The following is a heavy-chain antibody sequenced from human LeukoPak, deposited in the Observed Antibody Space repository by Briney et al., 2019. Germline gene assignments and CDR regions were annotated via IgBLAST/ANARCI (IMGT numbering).Heavy chain of an antibody. CDR3: ARVESGCSSTSCYRGAFDY. J-gene: IGHJ4*02. CDR1: GFTFSSYW. D-gene: IGHD2-2*01. Sequence: SGGSLRLSCAASGFTFSSYWMSWVRQAPGKGLEWVANIKQDGSEKYYVDSVKGRFTSSRDNAKNSLYLQMNSLRAEDTAVYYCARVESGCSSTSCYRGAFDYWGQGTLVTVSS. V-gene: IGHV3-7*01. CDR2: IKQDGSEK.